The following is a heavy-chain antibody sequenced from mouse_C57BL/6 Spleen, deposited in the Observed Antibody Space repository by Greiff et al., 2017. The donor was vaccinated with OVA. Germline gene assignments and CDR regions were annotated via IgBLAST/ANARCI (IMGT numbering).Heavy chain of an antibody. D-gene: IGHD2-4*01. CDR3: ASGLYYDYEFYYAMDY. Sequence: VQLQQSGPELVKPGASVKISCKASGYTFTDYYMNWVKQSHGKSLEWIGDINPNNGGTSYNQKFKGKATLTVDKSSSTAYTELRSLTSEDSAVYHCASGLYYDYEFYYAMDYWGQGTSVTVSS. V-gene: IGHV1-26*01. J-gene: IGHJ4*01. CDR1: GYTFTDYY. CDR2: INPNNGGT.